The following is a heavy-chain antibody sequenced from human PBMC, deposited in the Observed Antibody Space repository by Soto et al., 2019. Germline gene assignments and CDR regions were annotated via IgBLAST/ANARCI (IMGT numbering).Heavy chain of an antibody. CDR2: IIPMFGSP. CDR3: ARGGFVAGLYNALDA. Sequence: QVQLVRSGAEVKKAGSSVKVSCKTSGGTLSTNAISWVRQAPGQGLEWMGAIIPMFGSPKYAQKFQGRVTITADNPTSTIYMEMISLTSADTAVYYCARGGFVAGLYNALDAWGQGTTVAVSS. J-gene: IGHJ6*02. CDR1: GGTLSTNA. V-gene: IGHV1-69*06. D-gene: IGHD6-19*01.